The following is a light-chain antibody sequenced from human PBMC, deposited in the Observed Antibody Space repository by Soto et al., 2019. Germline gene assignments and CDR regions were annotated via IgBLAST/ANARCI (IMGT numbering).Light chain of an antibody. V-gene: IGKV3D-15*01. CDR3: QQYNNWQYT. CDR2: GAS. Sequence: EIVMPQSPATLSVSPGERATLSCRASQSVSSNLAWYQQKPGQAPRLLIYGASTRATSIPARFSGSGSGTEFTLTISSLQSEDFAVYYCQQYNNWQYTFGQGTKLEIK. J-gene: IGKJ2*01. CDR1: QSVSSN.